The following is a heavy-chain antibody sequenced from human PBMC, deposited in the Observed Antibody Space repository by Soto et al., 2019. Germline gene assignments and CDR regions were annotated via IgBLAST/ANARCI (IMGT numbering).Heavy chain of an antibody. CDR1: GGSIGSYY. Sequence: PSETLSLTCTVSGGSIGSYYWSWIRQPPGKGLEWIGYIYYSGSTSYNPSLKSRVTISVDTSKNQFSLKLSSVTAADTAVYYCARERGSSSPFFDYWGQGTLVTVSS. D-gene: IGHD6-13*01. J-gene: IGHJ4*02. CDR2: IYYSGST. V-gene: IGHV4-59*01. CDR3: ARERGSSSPFFDY.